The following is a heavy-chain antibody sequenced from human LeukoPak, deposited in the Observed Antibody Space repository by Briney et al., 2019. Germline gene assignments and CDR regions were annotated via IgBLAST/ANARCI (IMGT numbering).Heavy chain of an antibody. CDR2: ISTYSGNT. D-gene: IGHD2-2*01. V-gene: IGHV1-18*01. CDR1: GYSFTSYV. J-gene: IGHJ4*02. CDR3: AREIYCASTSCYYFDY. Sequence: GASVKVSCKASGYSFTSYVISWVRQAPGQGLEWMGWISTYSGNTNYAQILQGRVTMTTDTSTSTAYMELRSLRSDDTAVYYCAREIYCASTSCYYFDYWGQGTPVTVSS.